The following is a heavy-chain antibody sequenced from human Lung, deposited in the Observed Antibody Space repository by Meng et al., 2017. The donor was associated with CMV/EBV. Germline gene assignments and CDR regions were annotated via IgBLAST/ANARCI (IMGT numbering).Heavy chain of an antibody. V-gene: IGHV3-23*01. J-gene: IGHJ4*02. CDR2: ITSSGGTT. CDR3: AEGPYYSSYFPTIPFFDY. Sequence: GEXXKISCAVSGFTFSNYTMSWVRQAPGKGLEWVSGITSSGGTTYYADSVKGRFTISRDSSQNSLYLQMNSLRAEDTAVYYCAEGPYYSSYFPTIPFFDYWGQGALVTVSS. CDR1: GFTFSNYT. D-gene: IGHD4-11*01.